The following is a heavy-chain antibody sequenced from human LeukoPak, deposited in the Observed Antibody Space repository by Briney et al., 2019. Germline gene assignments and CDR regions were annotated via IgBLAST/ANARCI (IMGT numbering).Heavy chain of an antibody. J-gene: IGHJ6*04. CDR2: ISSSGSTI. CDR3: AELGITMIGGV. V-gene: IGHV3-48*03. Sequence: GGSLRLSCAASGFTFSSYAMSWARQAPGKGLEWVSYISSSGSTIYYADSVKGRFTISRDNAKNSLYLQMSSLRAEDTAVYYCAELGITMIGGVWGKGTTVTISS. D-gene: IGHD3-10*02. CDR1: GFTFSSYA.